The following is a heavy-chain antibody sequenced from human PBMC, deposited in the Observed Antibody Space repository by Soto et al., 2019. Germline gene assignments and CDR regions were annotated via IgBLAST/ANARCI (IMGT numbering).Heavy chain of an antibody. CDR2: ISGSGGST. CDR1: GFTFRSYA. J-gene: IGHJ4*02. D-gene: IGHD1-26*01. V-gene: IGHV3-23*01. Sequence: PGGSLRLSCAASGFTFRSYAMSWVRQAPGKGLEWVSAISGSGGSTYYADSVKGRFTISRDNSKNTLYLQMNSLRAEDTAIYYCAKDRGGIVGATGFDYWGQGTLVTVSS. CDR3: AKDRGGIVGATGFDY.